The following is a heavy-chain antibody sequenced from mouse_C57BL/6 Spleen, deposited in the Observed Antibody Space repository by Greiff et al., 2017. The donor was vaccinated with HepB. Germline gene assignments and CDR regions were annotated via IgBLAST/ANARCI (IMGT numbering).Heavy chain of an antibody. Sequence: VQLQQPGAELVKPGASVKMSCKASGYTFTSYWITWVKQRPGQGLEWIGDIYPGSGSTNYNEKFKSKATLTVDTSYSTAYMQLSSLTSDDSAVYYCARGDYDYSWFAYWGQGTLVTVSA. CDR1: GYTFTSYW. CDR2: IYPGSGST. V-gene: IGHV1-55*01. CDR3: ARGDYDYSWFAY. J-gene: IGHJ3*01. D-gene: IGHD2-4*01.